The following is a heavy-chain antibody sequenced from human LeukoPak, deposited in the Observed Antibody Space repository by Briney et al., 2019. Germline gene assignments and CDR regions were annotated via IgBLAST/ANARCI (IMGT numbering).Heavy chain of an antibody. D-gene: IGHD3-9*01. J-gene: IGHJ1*01. CDR1: GFTFSNYW. CDR3: AKDLERYFDWLLSEGYFQH. Sequence: GGSLRLSCAASGFTFSNYWMSWVRQAPGKGLEWVASIKQDGTETHYVDSVKGRSTISKDNAKNSLYLQLNSLRAEDTAVYYCAKDLERYFDWLLSEGYFQHWGQGTLVTVSS. V-gene: IGHV3-7*03. CDR2: IKQDGTET.